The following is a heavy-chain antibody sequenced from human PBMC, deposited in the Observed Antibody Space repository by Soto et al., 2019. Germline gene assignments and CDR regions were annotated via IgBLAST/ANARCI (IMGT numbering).Heavy chain of an antibody. CDR2: ISSGSSTI. J-gene: IGHJ4*02. D-gene: IGHD5-12*01. V-gene: IGHV3-48*02. CDR3: ARGNGYDVRLDY. CDR1: GFTFSTYI. Sequence: GGSLRLSCAASGFTFSTYIMNWVRQAPGKGLEWVSYISSGSSTIYYADSVKGRFTISRDNAKNSLYLQMSSLRDEDTALYFCARGNGYDVRLDYWGQGALVTVS.